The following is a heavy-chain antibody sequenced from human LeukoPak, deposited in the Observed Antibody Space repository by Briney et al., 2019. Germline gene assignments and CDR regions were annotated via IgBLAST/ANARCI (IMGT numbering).Heavy chain of an antibody. Sequence: AGSLRLSCAASGFTFSSYSMNWVRQAPGKGLEWDSYISSSSSTIYYADSVKGRFTTSRDNATNSLYLQMNSLRAEDTAVYYCVRGSKQHSRWGQGTLVSVSS. D-gene: IGHD1/OR15-1a*01. CDR3: VRGSKQHSR. J-gene: IGHJ3*01. CDR1: GFTFSSYS. V-gene: IGHV3-48*01. CDR2: ISSSSSTI.